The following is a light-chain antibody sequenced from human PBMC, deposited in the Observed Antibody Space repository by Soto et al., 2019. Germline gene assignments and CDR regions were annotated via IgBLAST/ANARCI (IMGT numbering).Light chain of an antibody. Sequence: QSVLTQSPSASASLGASVKLTCTLSSGYSTYAIAWHQQQSGKGPRFLMKINYDGTHSKGDGFYDRFSGSSSGAERHLTIYRLQSEDEADYSCQSLGTGIQVFGGGTKLTVL. CDR2: INYDGTH. CDR3: QSLGTGIQV. V-gene: IGLV4-69*01. CDR1: SGYSTYA. J-gene: IGLJ3*02.